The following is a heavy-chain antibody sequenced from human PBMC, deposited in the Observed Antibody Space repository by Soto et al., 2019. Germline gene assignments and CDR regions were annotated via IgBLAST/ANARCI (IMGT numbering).Heavy chain of an antibody. Sequence: QVQLVQSGAEVKKPGASMKVSCKPSGPTFTAYYIHWVRQAPGQGLEWMGWINPNTGGTKYAQSFQGKVTMTRDTSSRTVYMELSRLRSDDTAVYYCARALIRFFDWIPENYYYGMDVWGQGTTVTVSS. CDR2: INPNTGGT. V-gene: IGHV1-2*02. CDR1: GPTFTAYY. J-gene: IGHJ6*02. D-gene: IGHD3-3*01. CDR3: ARALIRFFDWIPENYYYGMDV.